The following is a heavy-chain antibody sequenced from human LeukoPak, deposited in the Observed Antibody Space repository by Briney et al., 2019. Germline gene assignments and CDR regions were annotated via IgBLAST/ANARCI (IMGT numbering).Heavy chain of an antibody. V-gene: IGHV3-66*01. J-gene: IGHJ4*02. CDR2: IYSGDNT. CDR1: GFTVSSNY. D-gene: IGHD1-26*01. Sequence: PGGSLRLSCAASGFTVSSNYMSWVRQAPGKGLEWVSIIYSGDNTYYAESVKGRFTISRDNSKNTLYLQMNSLRAEDTAVYYCASTRGWENYYFDYWGQGTLVTVSS. CDR3: ASTRGWENYYFDY.